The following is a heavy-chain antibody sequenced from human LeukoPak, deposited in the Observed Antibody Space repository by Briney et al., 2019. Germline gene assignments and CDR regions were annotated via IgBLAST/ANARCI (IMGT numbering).Heavy chain of an antibody. CDR1: GYTLTELS. CDR2: FDPEDGET. D-gene: IGHD3-10*01. Sequence: GASVKVSCKVSGYTLTELSMHWVRQAPGKGLEWMGGFDPEDGETIYAQKFQGRVTMTEDTSTDTAYMELSSLRSEDTAVYYCATWVSTLWFGELLAPLGYFDYWGQGTLVTVSS. CDR3: ATWVSTLWFGELLAPLGYFDY. V-gene: IGHV1-24*01. J-gene: IGHJ4*02.